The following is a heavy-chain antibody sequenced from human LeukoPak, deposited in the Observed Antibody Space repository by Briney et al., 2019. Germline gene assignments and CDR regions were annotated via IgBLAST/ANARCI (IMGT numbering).Heavy chain of an antibody. CDR2: ISWNSGTI. CDR3: AKGSGYDNGVYFDY. CDR1: GFTFDDYA. Sequence: SGGSLRLSCAASGFTFDDYAMHWVRKAPGKGLEWVSGISWNSGTIGYADSVKGRFTISRDNAKNSLYLQMNSLRAEDTALYYCAKGSGYDNGVYFDYWGQGTLVTVSS. J-gene: IGHJ4*02. V-gene: IGHV3-9*01. D-gene: IGHD5-12*01.